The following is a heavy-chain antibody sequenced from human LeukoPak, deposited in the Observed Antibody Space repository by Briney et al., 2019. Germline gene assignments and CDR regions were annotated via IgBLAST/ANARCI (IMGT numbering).Heavy chain of an antibody. CDR1: GFTFSSYG. D-gene: IGHD1-26*01. CDR3: AKLVGATTLRGSGTFDI. V-gene: IGHV3-30*18. Sequence: GGSQRLSCAASGFTFSSYGMHWVRQAPGKGLEWVAVISYDGSNKYYADSVKGRFTISRDNSKNTLYLQMNSLRAEDTAVYYCAKLVGATTLRGSGTFDIWGQGTMVTVSS. CDR2: ISYDGSNK. J-gene: IGHJ3*02.